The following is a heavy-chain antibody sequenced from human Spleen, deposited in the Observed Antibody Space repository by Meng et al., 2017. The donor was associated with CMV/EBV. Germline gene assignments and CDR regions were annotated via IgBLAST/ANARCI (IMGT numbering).Heavy chain of an antibody. D-gene: IGHD3-3*01. CDR2: ISNSGSTI. J-gene: IGHJ4*02. CDR3: ARDLLFGVVIIDY. V-gene: IGHV3-48*01. Sequence: GGSLRLSCAASGFTFNDYSMNWIRQAPGKGLERVAYISNSGSTIYYGDSVEGRFTVSRDNSENTLYLQMHSLRAEDTAAYYCARDLLFGVVIIDYWGQGTLVTVSS. CDR1: GFTFNDYS.